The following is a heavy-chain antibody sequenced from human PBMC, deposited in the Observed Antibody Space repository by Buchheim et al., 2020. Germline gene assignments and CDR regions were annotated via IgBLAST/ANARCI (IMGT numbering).Heavy chain of an antibody. CDR1: GFTFSSYW. CDR3: ARDYEFWSGYPKRFDY. V-gene: IGHV3-7*01. Sequence: EVQLVESGGGLVQPGGSLRLSCAASGFTFSSYWMSWVRQAPGKGLEWGANIKQDGSEKYYVDSVKGRFTISRDKDKNSLYLQMNSLRAEDSAVYYCARDYEFWSGYPKRFDYWGQGTL. J-gene: IGHJ4*02. D-gene: IGHD3-3*01. CDR2: IKQDGSEK.